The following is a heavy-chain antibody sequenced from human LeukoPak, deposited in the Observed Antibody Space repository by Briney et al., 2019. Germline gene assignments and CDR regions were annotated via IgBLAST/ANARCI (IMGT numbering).Heavy chain of an antibody. Sequence: GGSLRLSCAASGFTFSSYGMHWVRQAPGKGLEWVSGISGSGDSTYYADSVKGRFSIYRDNSNNTLYLQMNSLRAEDTALYYCAKVRMITMIAYDAFDIWGQGTMVTVSS. J-gene: IGHJ3*02. CDR1: GFTFSSYG. CDR2: ISGSGDST. V-gene: IGHV3-23*01. D-gene: IGHD3-22*01. CDR3: AKVRMITMIAYDAFDI.